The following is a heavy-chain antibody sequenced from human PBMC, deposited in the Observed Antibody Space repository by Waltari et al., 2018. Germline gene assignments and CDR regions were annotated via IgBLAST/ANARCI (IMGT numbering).Heavy chain of an antibody. CDR1: GFTFSRYW. D-gene: IGHD6-13*01. V-gene: IGHV3-74*01. Sequence: EEQLVESGGGLIQPGESLRVSCVVSGFTFSRYWMNWVRQAPGKGLVWVARMNRDGSDTSYADSVKGRFTIARDNAKNTVYLQMKSLRAEDTAVYYCARVARKTYSSPVPGRDYYYGMDVWGLGTTVTVSS. CDR3: ARVARKTYSSPVPGRDYYYGMDV. J-gene: IGHJ6*02. CDR2: MNRDGSDT.